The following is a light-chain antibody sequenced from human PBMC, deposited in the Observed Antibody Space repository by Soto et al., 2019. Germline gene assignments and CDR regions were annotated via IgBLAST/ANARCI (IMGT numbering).Light chain of an antibody. J-gene: IGLJ1*01. V-gene: IGLV1-44*01. CDR2: SNN. CDR1: SSNIGSHT. CDR3: AAWDDGLNGFWV. Sequence: QSVLAQPPSASGTPGQRVAISCSGSSSNIGSHTVNWYQQLPGTAPTVLIYSNNQRPSGVPDRFSGSKSGTSASLAISGLQSEDEADYYCAAWDDGLNGFWVFGTRTKVTVL.